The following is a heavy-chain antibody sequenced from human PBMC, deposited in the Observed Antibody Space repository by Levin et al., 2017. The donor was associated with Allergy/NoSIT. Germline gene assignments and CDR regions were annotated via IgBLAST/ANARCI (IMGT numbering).Heavy chain of an antibody. Sequence: GGSLRLSCAVSGFTFSSYDMSWVRQAPGKGLEWVSTISGSGGRTYYADSVKGRFTISRDNSKNTVFMQMNSLRAEDTALYYCTDPGSGSQWTYWGQGTLVTVSS. CDR2: ISGSGGRT. CDR1: GFTFSSYD. J-gene: IGHJ4*02. D-gene: IGHD1-26*01. V-gene: IGHV3-23*01. CDR3: TDPGSGSQWTY.